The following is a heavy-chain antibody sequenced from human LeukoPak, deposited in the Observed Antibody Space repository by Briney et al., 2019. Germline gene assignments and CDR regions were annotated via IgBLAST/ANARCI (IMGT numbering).Heavy chain of an antibody. CDR2: IYYSGST. CDR3: ARAIGSGWWQYYFDY. V-gene: IGHV4-59*01. J-gene: IGHJ4*02. CDR1: GGSISSYY. Sequence: PSETLPLTCTVSGGSISSYYWSWIRQPPGKGLEWIGYIYYSGSTNYNPSLKSRVTISVDTSKNQFSLKLSSVTAADTAVYYCARAIGSGWWQYYFDYWGQGTLVTVSS. D-gene: IGHD6-19*01.